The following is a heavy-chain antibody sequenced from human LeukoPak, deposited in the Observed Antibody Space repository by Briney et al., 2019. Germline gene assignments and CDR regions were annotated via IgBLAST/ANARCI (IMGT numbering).Heavy chain of an antibody. D-gene: IGHD3-22*01. J-gene: IGHJ4*02. Sequence: GGSLTLSCAASGFTFSSYAVTWVRQAPGKGLEWVSTISGSGGSTYYADSVKGRFTISRDNSKNTLYLQMNSLRGEDTAVYYCARGYYDSSFDYWGQGTLVTVSS. CDR3: ARGYYDSSFDY. V-gene: IGHV3-23*01. CDR1: GFTFSSYA. CDR2: ISGSGGST.